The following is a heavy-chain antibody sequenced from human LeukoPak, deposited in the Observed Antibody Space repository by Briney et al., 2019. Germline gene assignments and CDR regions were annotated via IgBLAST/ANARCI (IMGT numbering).Heavy chain of an antibody. Sequence: SETLSLTCTVSGGSISSYYWSWIRQPPGKGLEWIGYIYYSGSTNYNPSLKSRVTISVDTSKNQFSLELSSVTAADTAVYYCARYYDSSGYDSIPPYNWFDPWGQGTLVTVSS. CDR1: GGSISSYY. CDR3: ARYYDSSGYDSIPPYNWFDP. V-gene: IGHV4-59*01. D-gene: IGHD3-22*01. J-gene: IGHJ5*02. CDR2: IYYSGST.